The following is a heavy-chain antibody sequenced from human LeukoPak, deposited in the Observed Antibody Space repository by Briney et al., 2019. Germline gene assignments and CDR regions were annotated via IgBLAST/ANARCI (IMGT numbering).Heavy chain of an antibody. CDR3: AREVGRWYQNAFDI. V-gene: IGHV3-30*04. CDR1: GFTFSNYA. D-gene: IGHD6-13*01. J-gene: IGHJ3*02. Sequence: GGSLRLSCAASGFTFSNYAMSWVRQAPGKGLEWVAVISYDGSNKYYADSVKGRFTISRDNSKNTLYLQMNSLRPEDTAVYYCAREVGRWYQNAFDIWGQGTMVTVSS. CDR2: ISYDGSNK.